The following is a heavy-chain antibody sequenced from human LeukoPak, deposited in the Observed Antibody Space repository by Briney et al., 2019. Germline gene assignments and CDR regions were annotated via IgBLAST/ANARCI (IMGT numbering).Heavy chain of an antibody. D-gene: IGHD2-15*01. Sequence: GGSLRLSCAASGFTFSSYWMHWVRQVPGKGLVWVSRINSDGSSTSYADSVKGRFTISRDNAKNTLYLQMDSLRAEDTAVYYCAKGSGSSCYSPCDYWGQGILVTVSS. J-gene: IGHJ4*02. CDR1: GFTFSSYW. CDR2: INSDGSST. V-gene: IGHV3-74*01. CDR3: AKGSGSSCYSPCDY.